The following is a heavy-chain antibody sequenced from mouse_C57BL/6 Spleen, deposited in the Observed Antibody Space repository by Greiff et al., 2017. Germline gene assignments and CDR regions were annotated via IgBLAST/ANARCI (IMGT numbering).Heavy chain of an antibody. CDR1: GYTFTDYE. Sequence: QVQLKQSGAELVRPGASVTLSCTASGYTFTDYEMHWVKQTPVHGLEWIGAIDPETGGTAYNQKFKGKAILTADTSSSTAYMELRSLTSEDSAVYYCTRNDGDYWGQGTTLTVSS. CDR3: TRNDGDY. CDR2: IDPETGGT. J-gene: IGHJ2*01. D-gene: IGHD2-12*01. V-gene: IGHV1-15*01.